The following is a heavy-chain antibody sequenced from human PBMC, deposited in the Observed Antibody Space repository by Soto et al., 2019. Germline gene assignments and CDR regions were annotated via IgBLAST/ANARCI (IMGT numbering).Heavy chain of an antibody. CDR3: ARGRYGDY. CDR1: GYTFTSYG. V-gene: IGHV1-18*01. Sequence: QVRLVQSGAEVKKPGASVKVSCKGSGYTFTSYGITWARQAPGQGLEWMGWISAHNGNTNYAQKLQGRVTVTRDTSSSTAYMELRSLRSDDTAVYYCARGRYGDYWGQGAMVTVSS. D-gene: IGHD1-1*01. CDR2: ISAHNGNT. J-gene: IGHJ4*02.